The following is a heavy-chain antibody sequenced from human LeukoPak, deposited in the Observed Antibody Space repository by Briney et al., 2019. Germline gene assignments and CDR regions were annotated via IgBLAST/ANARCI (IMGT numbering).Heavy chain of an antibody. J-gene: IGHJ4*02. CDR2: IYHSGST. V-gene: IGHV4-30-2*01. CDR3: ARDTSCYFDY. Sequence: SQTLSLTCTVSGGSISSGGYYWSWIRQPPGKGLEWIGYIYHSGSTYYNPSLKSRVTISVDRSKNQFSLKLSSVTAADTAVYYCARDTSCYFDYWGQGTLVTVSS. CDR1: GGSISSGGYY. D-gene: IGHD6-6*01.